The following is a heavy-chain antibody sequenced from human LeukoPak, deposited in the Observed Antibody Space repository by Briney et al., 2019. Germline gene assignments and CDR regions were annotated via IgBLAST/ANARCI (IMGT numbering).Heavy chain of an antibody. J-gene: IGHJ4*02. V-gene: IGHV4-39*01. CDR2: IYYSGST. Sequence: PSETLFLTCTVSGGSISSSSYYWGWIRQPPGKGLEWIGSIYYSGSTYYNPSLKSRVTISVDTSKNQFSLELSSVTAADTAVYYCARWRSWDTAMVTTSHFDYWGQGTLVTVSS. CDR3: ARWRSWDTAMVTTSHFDY. CDR1: GGSISSSSYY. D-gene: IGHD5-18*01.